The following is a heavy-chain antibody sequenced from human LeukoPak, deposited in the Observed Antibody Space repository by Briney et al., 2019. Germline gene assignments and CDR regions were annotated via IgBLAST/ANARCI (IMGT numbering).Heavy chain of an antibody. Sequence: GGSLRLSSAVSGLTSSTYATSYAMTWVRQAPGKGLEWVSGISGSGGSTYYAESVKGRFTISRDNFKNTLYLQMNSLRDDDTAIYYCAKGATSGWLLYWFDPWGQGTLVTVSS. CDR2: ISGSGGST. CDR1: GLTSSTYATSYA. J-gene: IGHJ5*02. V-gene: IGHV3-23*01. CDR3: AKGATSGWLLYWFDP. D-gene: IGHD6-19*01.